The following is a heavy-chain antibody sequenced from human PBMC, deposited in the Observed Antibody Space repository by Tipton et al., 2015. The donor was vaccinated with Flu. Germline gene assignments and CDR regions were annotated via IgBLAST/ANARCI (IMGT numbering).Heavy chain of an antibody. D-gene: IGHD3-10*01. J-gene: IGHJ4*02. Sequence: TLSLTCIVSGGSMSSFYWSWIRQPAGKGLEWIGRIYTSGTTNYNPSLKSRVTMSVDTSKNQFSLRLNSVTAADTAVYYCARGSGSGTYVIFDFWGQGTLVTVSS. V-gene: IGHV4-4*07. CDR1: GGSMSSFY. CDR3: ARGSGSGTYVIFDF. CDR2: IYTSGTT.